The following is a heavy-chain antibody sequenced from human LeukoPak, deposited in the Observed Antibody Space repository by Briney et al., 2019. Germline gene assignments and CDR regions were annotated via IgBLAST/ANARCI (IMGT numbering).Heavy chain of an antibody. D-gene: IGHD7-27*01. Sequence: ASVKVSCKASGGTFSSYAISWVRQAPGQGLEWMGGIIPIFGTANYAQKFQGRVTITADESTSTAYMELSSLRSEDTAVYYCARATISKTEDSQRYSDYWGQGTLVTVSS. V-gene: IGHV1-69*13. J-gene: IGHJ4*02. CDR1: GGTFSSYA. CDR2: IIPIFGTA. CDR3: ARATISKTEDSQRYSDY.